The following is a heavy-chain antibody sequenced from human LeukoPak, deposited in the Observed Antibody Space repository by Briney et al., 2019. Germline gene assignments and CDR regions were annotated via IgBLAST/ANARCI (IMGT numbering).Heavy chain of an antibody. Sequence: GGSLRLSCAGSGFIFSNYWVHWVRQAPGEGLVWVSRINIEGSRTDYADSVRGRFTISRDNAKNTLYLQMNSLTAEDTAVYYCVRSMSGRNDFWGQGTVVSVSS. CDR2: INIEGSRT. CDR1: GFIFSNYW. V-gene: IGHV3-74*01. D-gene: IGHD3-3*01. CDR3: VRSMSGRNDF. J-gene: IGHJ4*02.